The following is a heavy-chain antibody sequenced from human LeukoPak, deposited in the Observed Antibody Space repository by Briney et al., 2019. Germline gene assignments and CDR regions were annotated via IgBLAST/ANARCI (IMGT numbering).Heavy chain of an antibody. CDR2: IYTSGST. J-gene: IGHJ4*02. CDR1: GGSISSGSYY. CDR3: ARSTIVVVSTPHYFDY. Sequence: SQTLSLTCTVSGGSISSGSYYWSWIRQPAGKGLEWIGRIYTSGSTNYNPSLKSRVTISVDTSKNQFSLKLSSVTAADTAVYYCARSTIVVVSTPHYFDYWGQGTLVTVSS. D-gene: IGHD3-22*01. V-gene: IGHV4-61*02.